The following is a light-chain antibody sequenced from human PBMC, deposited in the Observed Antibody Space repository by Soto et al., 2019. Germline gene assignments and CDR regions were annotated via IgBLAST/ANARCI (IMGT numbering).Light chain of an antibody. CDR2: DAS. V-gene: IGKV1-33*01. CDR3: QQYDSLPIT. Sequence: DIQMTQSPSSLSVSVGDRVTITCRASQDISNFLNWYQQKPGKAPKVLIYDASTLETGVPSRFSGGGSGTDFTFTISSLQPEDIATYHCQQYDSLPITFGQGTRLEIK. CDR1: QDISNF. J-gene: IGKJ5*01.